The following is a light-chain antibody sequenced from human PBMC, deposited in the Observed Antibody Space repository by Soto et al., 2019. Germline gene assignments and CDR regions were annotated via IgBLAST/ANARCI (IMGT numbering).Light chain of an antibody. CDR2: DAS. Sequence: PGERATLSCGASQSVSGTYLAWYQQKFGLAPRLLIYDASTRATGIPVRFSGSGSGTDFTLTIGRLEPEDSAVYYCQQYGTSPWTFGQGTKVDIK. V-gene: IGKV3D-20*01. CDR1: QSVSGTY. CDR3: QQYGTSPWT. J-gene: IGKJ1*01.